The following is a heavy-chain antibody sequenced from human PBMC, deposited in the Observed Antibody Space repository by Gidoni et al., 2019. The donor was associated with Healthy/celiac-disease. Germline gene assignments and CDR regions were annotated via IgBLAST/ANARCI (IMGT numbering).Heavy chain of an antibody. J-gene: IGHJ6*02. D-gene: IGHD4-17*01. CDR1: GGSISSSSYY. CDR2: IYYSGST. V-gene: IGHV4-39*01. CDR3: ARQSTVTTLYYYGMDV. Sequence: QLQLQESGPGLVKPSETLSLTCTVSGGSISSSSYYWGWIRQPPGKGLEWIGSIYYSGSTYYNPSLKSRVTISVDTSKNQFSLKLSSVTAADTAVYYCARQSTVTTLYYYGMDVWGQGTTVTVSS.